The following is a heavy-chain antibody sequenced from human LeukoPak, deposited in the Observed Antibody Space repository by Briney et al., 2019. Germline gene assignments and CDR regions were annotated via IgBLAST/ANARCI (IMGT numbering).Heavy chain of an antibody. V-gene: IGHV4-38-2*02. Sequence: SETLSLTCSVSGYFISSGYYWAWIRQPPGKGLEWIGNIYYSGRTSYNPSLKSRVTISVDTSKNQFSVRLSSVTAADTAVYYCAREISGWHDYWGQGTLVTVSS. J-gene: IGHJ4*02. CDR2: IYYSGRT. D-gene: IGHD6-19*01. CDR3: AREISGWHDY. CDR1: GYFISSGYY.